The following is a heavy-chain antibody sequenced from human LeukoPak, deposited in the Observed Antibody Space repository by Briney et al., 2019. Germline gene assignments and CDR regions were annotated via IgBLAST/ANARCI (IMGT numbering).Heavy chain of an antibody. J-gene: IGHJ4*02. Sequence: GGSLTLSCAASGFTFDDYTMHWVRQAPGKGLEWVSLISWDGGSTYYADSVKGRFTISRDNSKNSLYLQMNSLRTEDTALYYCAKDEGSIAVAGLFDYWGQGTLVTVSS. CDR1: GFTFDDYT. CDR3: AKDEGSIAVAGLFDY. D-gene: IGHD6-19*01. V-gene: IGHV3-43*01. CDR2: ISWDGGST.